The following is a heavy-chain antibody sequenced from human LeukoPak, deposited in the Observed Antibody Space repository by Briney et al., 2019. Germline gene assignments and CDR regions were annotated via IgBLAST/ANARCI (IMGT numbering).Heavy chain of an antibody. CDR1: GFMFSSYW. D-gene: IGHD5-18*01. Sequence: GGSLRLSCAGSGFMFSSYWIYWVRQAPGKGLESVANIKQDGSQIHYVDSVKGRFTISRDNAQNSVYLQMNSLRVEDTAVYYCARDSGEYSFGGFWYFDVWGRGSLVCVSS. CDR2: IKQDGSQI. J-gene: IGHJ2*01. CDR3: ARDSGEYSFGGFWYFDV. V-gene: IGHV3-7*05.